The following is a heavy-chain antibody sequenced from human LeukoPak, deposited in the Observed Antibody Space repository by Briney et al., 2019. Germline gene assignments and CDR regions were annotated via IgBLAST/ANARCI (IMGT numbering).Heavy chain of an antibody. CDR1: GGSISSYY. Sequence: SETLSLTCTVSGGSISSYYWSWIRQPPRKGLEWIGYIYYSGSTNYHPSLKSRVTISVDTSKNQFSLKLSSVTAADTAVYYCASLKASSHDYWGQGTLVTVSS. CDR3: ASLKASSHDY. CDR2: IYYSGST. J-gene: IGHJ4*02. D-gene: IGHD6-13*01. V-gene: IGHV4-59*01.